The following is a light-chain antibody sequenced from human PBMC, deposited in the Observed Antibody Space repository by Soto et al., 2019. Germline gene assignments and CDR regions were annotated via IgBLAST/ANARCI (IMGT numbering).Light chain of an antibody. CDR1: SSDVGANNY. V-gene: IGLV2-8*01. CDR2: EVT. J-gene: IGLJ1*01. CDR3: SSYAGTNRV. Sequence: QSALTQPPSAYGSPGQSVTISCTGTSSDVGANNYVSWYQQHPGKAPKLMIYEVTTRPSGVPDRFSGSKSGNTASLTVSGLQAEDEADYYCSSYAGTNRVFGTGTKVTVL.